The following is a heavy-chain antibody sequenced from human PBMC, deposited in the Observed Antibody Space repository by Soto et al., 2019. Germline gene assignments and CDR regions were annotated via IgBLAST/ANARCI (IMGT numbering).Heavy chain of an antibody. CDR2: IDPSDSYT. D-gene: IGHD3-10*01. CDR3: ASPLGSGSYYYYYYGMDV. V-gene: IGHV5-10-1*01. Sequence: PGESLKISCKGSGYSFTSYWISWVRQMPGKGLEWMGRIDPSDSYTNYSPSFQGHVTISADKSISTAYLQWSSLKASDTAMYYCASPLGSGSYYYYYYGMDVWGQGTTVTVSS. J-gene: IGHJ6*02. CDR1: GYSFTSYW.